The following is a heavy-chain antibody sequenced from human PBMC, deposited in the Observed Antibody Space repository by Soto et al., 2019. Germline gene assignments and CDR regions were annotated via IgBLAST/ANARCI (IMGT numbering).Heavy chain of an antibody. V-gene: IGHV4-34*01. Sequence: SETLSLTCAVYGGSFSGYYWIWIRQPPGKGLEWIGEINHSGSTNYNPSLKSRVTISVDTSKNQFSLKLSSVTAADTAVYYCAAGGPRSSSNYFDYWGQGTLVTVSS. J-gene: IGHJ4*02. CDR2: INHSGST. CDR3: AAGGPRSSSNYFDY. D-gene: IGHD6-6*01. CDR1: GGSFSGYY.